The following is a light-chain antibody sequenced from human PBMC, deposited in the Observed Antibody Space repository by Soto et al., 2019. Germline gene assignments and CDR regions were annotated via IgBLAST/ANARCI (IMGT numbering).Light chain of an antibody. CDR1: QSISIY. CDR2: GAS. J-gene: IGKJ4*01. CDR3: QQSYSTSLT. V-gene: IGKV1-39*01. Sequence: DIQMIQSPSSLSASIGDRVTITCRASQSISIYLNWYQQKPGEAPNLLIYGASSLQSGVPSRFGGSGSGTDFTLTISSLQPEDFATDYCQQSYSTSLTFGGGTKVEIK.